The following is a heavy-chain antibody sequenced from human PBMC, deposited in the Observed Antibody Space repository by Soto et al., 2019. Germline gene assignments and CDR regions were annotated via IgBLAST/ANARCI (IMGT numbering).Heavy chain of an antibody. CDR2: ISAGGVST. D-gene: IGHD6-13*01. J-gene: IGHJ4*02. Sequence: EVQLLESGGGVVQPGGSLRLSCVGSGFTFSDYAMTWVRQAPGKGLEWVSGISAGGVSTYYADSVKGRFTISRDNSQNTLFRQMTSLRAGDTALYYGARSSSSSWSHFDHWGQGILVTVSS. CDR3: ARSSSSSWSHFDH. V-gene: IGHV3-23*01. CDR1: GFTFSDYA.